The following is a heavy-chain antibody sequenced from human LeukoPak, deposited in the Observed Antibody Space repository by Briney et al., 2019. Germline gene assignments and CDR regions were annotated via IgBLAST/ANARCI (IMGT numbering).Heavy chain of an antibody. Sequence: SETLSLTCAVSGGSISSSNWWSWVRQPPGKGLEWIGEIYHSGSTYYNPSLKSRVTISLDKSKNQFSLKLSSVTAADTAVYYCARLDYGDYGAYFDYWGQGTLVTVSS. V-gene: IGHV4-4*02. CDR3: ARLDYGDYGAYFDY. CDR2: IYHSGST. J-gene: IGHJ4*02. D-gene: IGHD4-17*01. CDR1: GGSISSSNW.